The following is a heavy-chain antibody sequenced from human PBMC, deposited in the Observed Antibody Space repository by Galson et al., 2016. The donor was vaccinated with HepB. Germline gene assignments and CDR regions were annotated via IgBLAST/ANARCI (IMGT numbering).Heavy chain of an antibody. V-gene: IGHV3-30*04. Sequence: SLRLSCAASGFTFSSHAFHWVRQAPGKGLEWVALITYDGSYIGYADSVKGRFTISRDNSKKSLRLQMNGLRRDDTGTYYCARDRGYNYERMDVWGQGTTVIVSS. D-gene: IGHD5-24*01. CDR3: ARDRGYNYERMDV. CDR2: ITYDGSYI. CDR1: GFTFSSHA. J-gene: IGHJ6*02.